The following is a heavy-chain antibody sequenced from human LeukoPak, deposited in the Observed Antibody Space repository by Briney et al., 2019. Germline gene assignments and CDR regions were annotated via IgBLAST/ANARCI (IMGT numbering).Heavy chain of an antibody. J-gene: IGHJ6*03. D-gene: IGHD6-19*01. CDR2: ISSSSSKI. V-gene: IGHV3-48*01. CDR1: GLTFSTYS. Sequence: GGSLRLSCAASGLTFSTYSMKWGRQAPGKGLEWVSYISSSSSKIYYADSVKGGFTICRENAKKSLYVQMKRLRAQDTAVYYCARLDSSGWYDYYFYYMDVWGKGTTVTASS. CDR3: ARLDSSGWYDYYFYYMDV.